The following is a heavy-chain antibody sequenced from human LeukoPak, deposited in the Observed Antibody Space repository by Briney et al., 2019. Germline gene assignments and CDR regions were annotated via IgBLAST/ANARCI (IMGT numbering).Heavy chain of an antibody. J-gene: IGHJ4*02. Sequence: PGGSLRLSCAASGFTFSDYYMSWIRQAPGKGMEWVSYISSSSSYTNYADSVKGRFTISRDNAKNSLYLQMNSLRAEDTAVYYCAREHCSGGSCYSDYWGQGTLVTVSS. D-gene: IGHD2-15*01. V-gene: IGHV3-11*06. CDR2: ISSSSSYT. CDR3: AREHCSGGSCYSDY. CDR1: GFTFSDYY.